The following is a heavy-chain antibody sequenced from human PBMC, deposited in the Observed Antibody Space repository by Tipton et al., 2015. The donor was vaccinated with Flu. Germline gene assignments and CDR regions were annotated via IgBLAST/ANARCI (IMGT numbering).Heavy chain of an antibody. D-gene: IGHD3-22*01. Sequence: SLRLSCAASGFTFSSYWMHWVRQAPGKGLVWVSRINSDGSSTSYADSVKGRFTISRDNAKNTLYLQMNSLRAEDTAVYYCARDPEDDYYDSSGYYYWFDYWGQGTLVPVSS. CDR2: INSDGSST. J-gene: IGHJ4*02. CDR1: GFTFSSYW. CDR3: ARDPEDDYYDSSGYYYWFDY. V-gene: IGHV3-74*01.